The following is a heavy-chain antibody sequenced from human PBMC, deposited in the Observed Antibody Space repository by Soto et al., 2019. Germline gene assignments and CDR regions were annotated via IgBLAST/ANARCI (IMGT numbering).Heavy chain of an antibody. CDR1: GFTFSSYA. J-gene: IGHJ4*02. CDR2: ISGSGGST. CDR3: AKDGTGYCSSTSCYRSVVKYYFDY. D-gene: IGHD2-2*01. Sequence: EVQLLESGGGLVQPGGSLRLSCAASGFTFSSYAMSWVRQAPGKGLEWVSAISGSGGSTYYADSVKGRFTISRDNSKNTHYLQINSLRAEDTAVYYGAKDGTGYCSSTSCYRSVVKYYFDYWVKGTLVTVSS. V-gene: IGHV3-23*01.